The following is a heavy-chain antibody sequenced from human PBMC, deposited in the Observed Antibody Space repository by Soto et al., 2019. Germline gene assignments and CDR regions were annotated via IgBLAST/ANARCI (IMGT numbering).Heavy chain of an antibody. J-gene: IGHJ6*03. CDR3: AKSRAYYYMDV. CDR2: ISWNSGSI. CDR1: GFTFDDYA. Sequence: GGSLRLSCAASGFTFDDYAMHWVRQAPGKGLEWVSGISWNSGSIGYADSVKGRFTISRDNAKNSLYLQMNSLRAEDTALYYCAKSRAYYYMDVWGKGTTVTVSS. V-gene: IGHV3-9*01.